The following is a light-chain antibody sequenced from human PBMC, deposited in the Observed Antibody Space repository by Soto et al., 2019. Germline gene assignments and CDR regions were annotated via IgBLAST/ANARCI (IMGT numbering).Light chain of an antibody. CDR3: LQDDSYPLT. CDR1: QGIRND. J-gene: IGKJ1*01. CDR2: ATS. Sequence: AIQMTQSPSSLSASVGDRVTIICRASQGIRNDLGWYQQRPGKAPKLLIYATSNLQSGVPSRFSGSGSGTDITLTISSLQPEDFATYYCLQDDSYPLTFGQGTKVEIK. V-gene: IGKV1-6*01.